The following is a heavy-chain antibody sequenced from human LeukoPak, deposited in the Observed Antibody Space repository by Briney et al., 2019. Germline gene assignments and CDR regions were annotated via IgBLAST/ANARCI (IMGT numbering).Heavy chain of an antibody. D-gene: IGHD3-10*01. J-gene: IGHJ4*02. CDR3: ARGGIITMVRGDFDY. Sequence: ASVKVSCKASGYTFTSYDINWVRQATGQGLEWIGWMNPNSGNTGYAQKFQGRVTMTRNTSISTAYMELSSLRSEDTAVYYCARGGIITMVRGDFDYWGQGTLVTVSS. CDR1: GYTFTSYD. V-gene: IGHV1-8*01. CDR2: MNPNSGNT.